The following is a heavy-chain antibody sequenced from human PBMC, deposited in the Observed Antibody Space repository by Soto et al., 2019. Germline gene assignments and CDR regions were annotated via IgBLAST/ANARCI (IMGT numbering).Heavy chain of an antibody. J-gene: IGHJ4*02. V-gene: IGHV3-23*01. Sequence: GGSLRLSCAASGFTFSSHAMSWVRQAPGKGLEWVSSISGSEGSTYYADSVKGRFTISRDASKNTLYLQMNSLRSDDTAVYYCAREFCDSTRCFLPDYPGQGALVTVSS. D-gene: IGHD2-2*01. CDR2: ISGSEGST. CDR3: AREFCDSTRCFLPDY. CDR1: GFTFSSHA.